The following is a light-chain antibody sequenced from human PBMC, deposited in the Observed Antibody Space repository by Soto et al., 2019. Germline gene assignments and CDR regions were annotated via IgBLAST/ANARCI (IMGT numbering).Light chain of an antibody. CDR1: QGINSW. CDR2: AAS. CDR3: QQANSFPLFS. J-gene: IGKJ3*01. Sequence: DIQMTQSPSSVSASVGDRVTITCRASQGINSWLAWYQQKPGKAPKLLIYAASSLQSGVPSRFSGSGSGTDFTLTISSLQPEDSATYYCQQANSFPLFSFGPGTKADIK. V-gene: IGKV1-12*01.